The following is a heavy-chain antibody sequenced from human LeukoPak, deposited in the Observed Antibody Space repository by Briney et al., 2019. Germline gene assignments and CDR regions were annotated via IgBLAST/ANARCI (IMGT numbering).Heavy chain of an antibody. D-gene: IGHD3-3*01. CDR2: IRYDGSNK. CDR3: AKGRFLEWLRFDY. V-gene: IGHV3-30*02. CDR1: GFTFSSYG. J-gene: IGHJ4*02. Sequence: GGSLRLSCAASGFTFSSYGMHWVRQAPGKGLEWVAFIRYDGSNKYYADSVEGRFTISRDNSKNTLYLQMNSLGAEDTAVYYCAKGRFLEWLRFDYWGQGTLVTVSS.